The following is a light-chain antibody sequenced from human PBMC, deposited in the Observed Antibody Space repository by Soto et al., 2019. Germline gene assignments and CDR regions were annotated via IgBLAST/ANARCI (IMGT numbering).Light chain of an antibody. CDR2: EGS. Sequence: QSALTQPPSASGSPGQSVTISCTGTSSDVGGYNYVSWYQQHPGKAPKLMIYEGSKRPSGVPDRFSGSKSGNTASLTVSGLQDEDEADYYCSSYAGSNNVVFGGGTQLTVL. V-gene: IGLV2-8*01. J-gene: IGLJ2*01. CDR1: SSDVGGYNY. CDR3: SSYAGSNNVV.